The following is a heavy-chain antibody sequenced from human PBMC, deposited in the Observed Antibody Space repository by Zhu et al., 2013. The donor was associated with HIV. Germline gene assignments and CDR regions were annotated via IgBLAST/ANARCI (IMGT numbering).Heavy chain of an antibody. Sequence: QVQLVQSGAEVKKPGSSVKVSCKASGGTFSSYAISWVRQAPGQGLEWMGGIIPIFGTANYAQKFQGRVTITADESTSTAYMELSSLRSEDTAVYYCARGGHYYDSSGYYPFNWFDPWGQGTLVTVSS. CDR3: ARGGHYYDSSGYYPFNWFDP. CDR1: GGTFSSYA. CDR2: IIPIFGTA. J-gene: IGHJ5*02. V-gene: IGHV1-69*01. D-gene: IGHD3-22*01.